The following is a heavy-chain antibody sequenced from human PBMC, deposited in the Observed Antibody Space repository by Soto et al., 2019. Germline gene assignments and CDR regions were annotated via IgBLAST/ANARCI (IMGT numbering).Heavy chain of an antibody. CDR2: MNPNSGNT. Sequence: QVQLVQSGAEVKKPGASVKVSCKASGYTFTSYDINWVRQATGQGLEWMGWMNPNSGNTGYAQKFQGRVTMTRNTSISTAYMELSSRRSEDTAVYYCARSRDCSSTSCYGDFDYWGQGTLVTVSS. D-gene: IGHD2-2*01. J-gene: IGHJ4*02. V-gene: IGHV1-8*01. CDR1: GYTFTSYD. CDR3: ARSRDCSSTSCYGDFDY.